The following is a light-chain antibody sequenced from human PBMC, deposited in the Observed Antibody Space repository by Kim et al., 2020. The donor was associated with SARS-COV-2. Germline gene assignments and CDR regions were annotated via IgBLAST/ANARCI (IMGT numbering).Light chain of an antibody. J-gene: IGLJ3*02. V-gene: IGLV10-54*01. CDR1: SNNIGNQG. CDR3: SAWDSSLGAWV. CDR2: RNN. Sequence: QAGLTQPPSVSKGLRQTATLTCTGNSNNIGNQGAVWLQHHQGHPPKLLSYRNNNRPSGISERLSASRSGNTAFLTITGLQPEDEADYYCSAWDSSLGAWVFGGGTQLTVL.